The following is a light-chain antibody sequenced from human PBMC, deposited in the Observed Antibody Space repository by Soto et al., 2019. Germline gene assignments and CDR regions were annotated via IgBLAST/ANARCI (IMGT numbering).Light chain of an antibody. CDR1: QSVNSRN. Sequence: EIVLTQSPGILSLSPGERATLSCRASQSVNSRNLAWYQRKPGQAPRLLIHSASRRPTDIPVRFSGSGSGADFTLTISRMEPEDFAVYCCQQYGSSPRTFGQGTKVDIK. V-gene: IGKV3-20*01. J-gene: IGKJ1*01. CDR2: SAS. CDR3: QQYGSSPRT.